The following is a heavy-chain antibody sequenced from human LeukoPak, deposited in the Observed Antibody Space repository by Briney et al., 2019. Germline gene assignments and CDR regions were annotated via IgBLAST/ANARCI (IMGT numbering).Heavy chain of an antibody. CDR3: ARVPPYYYDSSGYFVAAFDI. J-gene: IGHJ3*02. V-gene: IGHV4-4*07. Sequence: PSETLSLTCTVSGGSISSYYWNWIRQPAGKGLEWIGRIYTSGSTNYNPSLKSRVTMSVDTSKNQFSLKLSSVTAADTAVYYCARVPPYYYDSSGYFVAAFDIWGLGTMVTVSS. CDR2: IYTSGST. D-gene: IGHD3-22*01. CDR1: GGSISSYY.